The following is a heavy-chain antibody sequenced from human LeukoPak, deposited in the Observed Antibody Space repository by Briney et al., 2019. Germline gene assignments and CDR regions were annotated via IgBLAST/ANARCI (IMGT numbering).Heavy chain of an antibody. J-gene: IGHJ4*02. CDR2: IDPSDSYT. CDR1: GYSFTSYW. D-gene: IGHD3-10*01. CDR3: ARQRREVYYYGSGSYYFDY. V-gene: IGHV5-10-1*01. Sequence: GESLRISCKGCGYSFTSYWISWVRQMPGKGLEWMGRIDPSDSYTNYSPSFQGHVTISADKSISTAYLQWSSLKASDTAMYYCARQRREVYYYGSGSYYFDYWGQGTLVTVSS.